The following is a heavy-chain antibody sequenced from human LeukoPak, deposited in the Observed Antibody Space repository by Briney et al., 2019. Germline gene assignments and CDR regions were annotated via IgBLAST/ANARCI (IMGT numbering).Heavy chain of an antibody. Sequence: SQTLSLTCAISGDSVSSNSAAWNWIRQSPSRGLEWLGRTYYRSKWYNDYAVSVKSRITINPDTSKNQFSLHLNSVTPEDTAVYYCAIDSDCSGGSCYPYFDYWGQGTLVTVSS. CDR3: AIDSDCSGGSCYPYFDY. CDR2: TYYRSKWYN. V-gene: IGHV6-1*01. J-gene: IGHJ4*02. D-gene: IGHD2-15*01. CDR1: GDSVSSNSAA.